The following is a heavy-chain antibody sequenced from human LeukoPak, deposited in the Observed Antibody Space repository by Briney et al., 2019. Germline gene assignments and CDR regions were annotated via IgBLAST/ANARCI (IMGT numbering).Heavy chain of an antibody. D-gene: IGHD2-2*01. Sequence: GGSLRLSCAASGFTFSSYAMHWVRQAPGKGLEWVAVISYDGSNKYYADSVKGRFTISRDNSKNTLYLQMSSLRAEDTAVYYCAREEVVPAAMGYYYYYGMDVWGQGTTVTVSS. J-gene: IGHJ6*02. CDR2: ISYDGSNK. V-gene: IGHV3-30-3*01. CDR3: AREEVVPAAMGYYYYYGMDV. CDR1: GFTFSSYA.